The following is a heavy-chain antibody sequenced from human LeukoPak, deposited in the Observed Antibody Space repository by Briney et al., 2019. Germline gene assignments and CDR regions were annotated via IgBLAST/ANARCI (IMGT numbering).Heavy chain of an antibody. CDR3: ARHMGGGLDY. Sequence: NPSETLSVTCTVSGGSVSSSTYYWGWIRQPPGKGLEWIGSIYYSGSTYYNSSLKSRVTLSVDTSKNQFSLKLSSVTVADTAVYYCARHMGGGLDYWGEPTQVTVSS. D-gene: IGHD3-10*01. CDR1: GGSVSSSTYY. V-gene: IGHV4-39*01. CDR2: IYYSGST. J-gene: IGHJ4*02.